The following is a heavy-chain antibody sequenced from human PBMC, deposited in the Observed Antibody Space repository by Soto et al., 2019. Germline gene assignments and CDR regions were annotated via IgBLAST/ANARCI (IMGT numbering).Heavy chain of an antibody. CDR1: GGSSSSGGYS. D-gene: IGHD4-17*01. J-gene: IGHJ4*02. CDR3: ARGVTTVTTIDY. V-gene: IGHV4-30-2*01. Sequence: ASETLSLTCTVSGGSSSSGGYSWSWIRQPPGKGLEWIGYIYHSGSTYYNPSLKSRVTISVDRSKNQFSLKLSSVTAADTAVYYCARGVTTVTTIDYWGQGTLVTVSS. CDR2: IYHSGST.